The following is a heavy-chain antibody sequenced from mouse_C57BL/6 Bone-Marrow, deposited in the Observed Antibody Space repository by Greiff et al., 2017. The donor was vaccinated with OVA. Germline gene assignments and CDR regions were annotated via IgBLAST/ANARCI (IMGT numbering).Heavy chain of an antibody. J-gene: IGHJ2*01. CDR2: FYPGSGSI. CDR1: GYTFTEYS. V-gene: IGHV1-62-2*01. CDR3: AKHAGTGTFDY. D-gene: IGHD4-1*01. Sequence: VQLQQSGAELVKPGASVKLSCKASGYTFTEYSIHWVKQRSGQGLEWIGWFYPGSGSIKYNEKFKDKATLTADKSSSTVYMELSSLTSEASADYCCAKHAGTGTFDYWGQGTTLTVSS.